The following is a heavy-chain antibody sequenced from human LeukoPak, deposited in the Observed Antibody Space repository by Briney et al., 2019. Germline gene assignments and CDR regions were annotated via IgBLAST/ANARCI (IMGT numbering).Heavy chain of an antibody. CDR2: MNPNSGNT. V-gene: IGHV1-8*03. D-gene: IGHD4-17*01. Sequence: ASVMVSCKASGYTFTSYDINWVRQATGQGLEWMGWMNPNSGNTGYAQKFQGRVTITRNTSISTAYMELSSLRSEDTAVYYCARANYGDSGWFDPWGQGTLVTVSS. J-gene: IGHJ5*02. CDR3: ARANYGDSGWFDP. CDR1: GYTFTSYD.